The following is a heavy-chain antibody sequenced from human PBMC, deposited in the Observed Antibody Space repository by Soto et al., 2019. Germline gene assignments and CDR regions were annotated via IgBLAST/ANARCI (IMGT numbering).Heavy chain of an antibody. CDR2: ISGSGGST. Sequence: PGGSLRLSCAASGFTFSSYAMSWVRQAPGKGLEWVSAISGSGGSTYYADSVKGRFTISRDNSKNTLYLQMNSLRAEDTAVYYCAKDQHRDYGETGDAFDIWGQGTMVTVSS. V-gene: IGHV3-23*01. J-gene: IGHJ3*02. CDR3: AKDQHRDYGETGDAFDI. D-gene: IGHD4-17*01. CDR1: GFTFSSYA.